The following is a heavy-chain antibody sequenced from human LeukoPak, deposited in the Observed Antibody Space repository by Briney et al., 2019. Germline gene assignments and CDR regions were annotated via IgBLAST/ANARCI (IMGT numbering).Heavy chain of an antibody. Sequence: GGSLRLSCAASGFTVSKNYMSWVRQAPGKGLEWVSVIYSGGSIYYADSVKGRFTISRDNPKNTLYLQMSSLRAEDTAVYYCARDPLGGSYYDYWGQGTLVTVSS. CDR2: IYSGGSI. CDR3: ARDPLGGSYYDY. CDR1: GFTVSKNY. J-gene: IGHJ4*02. D-gene: IGHD6-25*01. V-gene: IGHV3-66*01.